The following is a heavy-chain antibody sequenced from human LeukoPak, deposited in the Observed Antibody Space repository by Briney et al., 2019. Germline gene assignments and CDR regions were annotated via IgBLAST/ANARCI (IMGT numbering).Heavy chain of an antibody. CDR2: IYYSGST. CDR1: GGCISSYY. J-gene: IGHJ4*02. D-gene: IGHD3-22*01. V-gene: IGHV4-59*01. CDR3: ARGRYYDSSGYYSYYFDY. Sequence: SETLSLTCTVSGGCISSYYWSWIRQPPGKGLEWIRYIYYSGSTNYNPSLKSRVTISVDTSKNQFSLKLSSVTAADTAVYYCARGRYYDSSGYYSYYFDYWGQGTLVTVSS.